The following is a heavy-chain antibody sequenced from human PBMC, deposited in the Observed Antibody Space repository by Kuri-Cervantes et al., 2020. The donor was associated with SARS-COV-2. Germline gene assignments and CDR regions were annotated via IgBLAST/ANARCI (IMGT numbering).Heavy chain of an antibody. Sequence: GESLKISCTASGFTFDDYGMSWVRQAPGKGLEWVSGINWNGGSTGYVDSVKGRFTISRDNAKNSLYLQMNSLRAEDTAVYYCARGARDIVVVPAAKDWFDPWGQGTLVTVSS. D-gene: IGHD2-2*01. CDR1: GFTFDDYG. J-gene: IGHJ5*02. CDR3: ARGARDIVVVPAAKDWFDP. CDR2: INWNGGST. V-gene: IGHV3-20*04.